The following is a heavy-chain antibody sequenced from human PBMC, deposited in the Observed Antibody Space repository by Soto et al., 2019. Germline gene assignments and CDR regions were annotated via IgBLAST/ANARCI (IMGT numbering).Heavy chain of an antibody. CDR2: INHSGST. D-gene: IGHD2-15*01. CDR3: ARMAYYCSGGCCYLLRAH. V-gene: IGHV4-34*01. Sequence: SETLSDACAVDDESCSRWYWCHNRKPPGKVLEWIGEINHSGSTNYNPSLKSRVTIAVDTSKYQFSLKLSSVTAADTAVYYCARMAYYCSGGCCYLLRAHCGHGTLVTVSS. CDR1: DESCSRWY. J-gene: IGHJ4*01.